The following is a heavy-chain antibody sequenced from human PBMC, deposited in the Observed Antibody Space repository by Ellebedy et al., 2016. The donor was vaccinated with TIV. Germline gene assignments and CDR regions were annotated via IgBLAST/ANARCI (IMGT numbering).Heavy chain of an antibody. J-gene: IGHJ4*02. D-gene: IGHD3-22*01. CDR1: GFIFSSYS. CDR2: ITISSSTI. V-gene: IGHV3-48*01. Sequence: GESLKISXAASGFIFSSYSMNWVRQAPGKGLEWVSYITISSSTIYYADSVKGRFILSRDNAKNSLYLQMNSLTTEDTAVYYCAREYDSVARPFDYWGQGTLVTVSS. CDR3: AREYDSVARPFDY.